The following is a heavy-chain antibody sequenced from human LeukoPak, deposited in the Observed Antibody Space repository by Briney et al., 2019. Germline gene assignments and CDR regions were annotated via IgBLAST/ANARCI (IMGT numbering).Heavy chain of an antibody. CDR1: GGTFSSYA. CDR3: ARDGEYYYDSSGYYPGYNWFDP. V-gene: IGHV1-69*05. CDR2: IIPIFGTA. J-gene: IGHJ5*02. D-gene: IGHD3-22*01. Sequence: SVKVSCKASGGTFSSYAISWVRQAPGQGLEWKGRIIPIFGTANYAQEFQGRVTITTDESTSTAYMELSSLRSEDTAVYYCARDGEYYYDSSGYYPGYNWFDPWGQGTLVTVSS.